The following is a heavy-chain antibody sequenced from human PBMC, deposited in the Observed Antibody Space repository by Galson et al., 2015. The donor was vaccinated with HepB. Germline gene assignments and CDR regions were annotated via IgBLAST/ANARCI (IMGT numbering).Heavy chain of an antibody. CDR3: AKEATTLKKFDY. J-gene: IGHJ4*02. CDR2: INPSDGST. D-gene: IGHD4-11*01. Sequence: SVKVSCKASGSTFSSCYMHWVRQAPGQGPEWMGVINPSDGSTMYAQKFQGKFTMTRDTSTNTVNMELSSLRSEDTAVYYCAKEATTLKKFDYWGQGTLVTVSS. CDR1: GSTFSSCY. V-gene: IGHV1-46*03.